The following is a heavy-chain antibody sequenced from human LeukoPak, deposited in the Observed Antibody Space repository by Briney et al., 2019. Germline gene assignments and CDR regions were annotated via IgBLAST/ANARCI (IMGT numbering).Heavy chain of an antibody. V-gene: IGHV4-59*01. J-gene: IGHJ3*02. Sequence: SETLSLTCTVSGGSISSYYWSWIRQPPGKGLEWIGYIYYSGSTNYNPSLKSRVTISVDTSKNQFSLKPSSVTAADTAVYYCARAMKQFRDDAFDIWGQGTMVTVSS. D-gene: IGHD3-10*01. CDR2: IYYSGST. CDR3: ARAMKQFRDDAFDI. CDR1: GGSISSYY.